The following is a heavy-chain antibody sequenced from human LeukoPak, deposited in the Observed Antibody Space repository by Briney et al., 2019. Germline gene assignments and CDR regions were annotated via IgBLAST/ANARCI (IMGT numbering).Heavy chain of an antibody. CDR3: ARDPHRIAEYYFDY. J-gene: IGHJ4*02. Sequence: GGSLRLSCAASGFTFSDYGIHWVRQAPGKGLEWVAVISIDGRDKYHADSVKGRFTISRDNSKNTLYLQVNSLRTEDTAVYYCARDPHRIAEYYFDYWGQGTLVTVSS. V-gene: IGHV3-30*03. CDR2: ISIDGRDK. CDR1: GFTFSDYG. D-gene: IGHD6-13*01.